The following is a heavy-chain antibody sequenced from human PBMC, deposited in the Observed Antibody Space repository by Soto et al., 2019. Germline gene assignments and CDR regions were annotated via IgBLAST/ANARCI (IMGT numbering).Heavy chain of an antibody. CDR1: GSSMNIDYYY. J-gene: IGHJ4*01. V-gene: IGHV4-39*01. D-gene: IGHD6-13*01. CDR2: IHYTGDT. CDR3: ARQATNSWTY. Sequence: SETLSLTCSFSGSSMNIDYYYWGWIRQPPGKGLEWIGSIHYTGDTYYSPSLKSRVTIAPDASMNQFSLRLTSVNVAASAMYYCARQATNSWTYWRQGTLVTVSS.